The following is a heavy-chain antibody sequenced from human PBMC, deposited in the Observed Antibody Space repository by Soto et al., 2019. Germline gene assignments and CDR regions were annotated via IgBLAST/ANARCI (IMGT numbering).Heavy chain of an antibody. V-gene: IGHV3-23*01. CDR2: ISGSGGST. CDR3: ATHGSIAAGSYGMDG. Sequence: GGSLRLSCAASGFTFSSYAMSWVRQAPGKGLEWVSAISGSGGSTYYADSVKGRFTISRDNSKNTLYLQMNSLRAEDTAVYYCATHGSIAAGSYGMDGWGQGTTVTVSS. D-gene: IGHD6-6*01. J-gene: IGHJ6*02. CDR1: GFTFSSYA.